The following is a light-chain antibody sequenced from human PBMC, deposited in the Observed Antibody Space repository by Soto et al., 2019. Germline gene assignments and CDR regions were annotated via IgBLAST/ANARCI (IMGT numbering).Light chain of an antibody. CDR3: QESYSSSWT. V-gene: IGKV1-39*01. J-gene: IGKJ1*01. Sequence: IRMTQSPSSLSASVGDRVTITCRASQTITIYLNWYQHKPGKAPKLLIYAASSLQSGVPSRFSGSGSGTDFTLSISSLQPEDFATYYCQESYSSSWTFGQGTKVDIK. CDR1: QTITIY. CDR2: AAS.